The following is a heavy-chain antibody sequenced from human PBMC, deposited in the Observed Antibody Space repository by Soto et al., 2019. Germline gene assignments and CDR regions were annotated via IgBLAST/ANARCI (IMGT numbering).Heavy chain of an antibody. J-gene: IGHJ4*01. CDR2: MNPNSGNT. CDR1: GYTFTSYD. V-gene: IGHV1-8*01. CDR3: TRGRTAYFAY. Sequence: QVQLVQSGAEVKKPGASVKVSCKASGYTFTSYDINWVRQATGQGLEWMGWMNPNSGNTGYAQKFQGRVTMTRNTSNTPASRELRRLRSQAPAVYYCTRGRTAYFAYWGHGTLVSASS.